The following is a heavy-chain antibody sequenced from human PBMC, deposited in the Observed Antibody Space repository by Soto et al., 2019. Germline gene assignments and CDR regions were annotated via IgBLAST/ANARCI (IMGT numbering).Heavy chain of an antibody. Sequence: QVQLQESGPGLVKPSQTLSLTCNVSGGPINSPDYYWSWIRQSPGKGLEWIGYLYFNGGTHYNPTLRTPLTISLYTSKKHFSLKLRSVSPADTPVYHCARAISKYSSWYEPHTSFDAWGQGALVTVSS. CDR2: LYFNGGT. V-gene: IGHV4-30-4*01. CDR1: GGPINSPDYY. CDR3: ARAISKYSSWYEPHTSFDA. D-gene: IGHD6-13*01. J-gene: IGHJ5*02.